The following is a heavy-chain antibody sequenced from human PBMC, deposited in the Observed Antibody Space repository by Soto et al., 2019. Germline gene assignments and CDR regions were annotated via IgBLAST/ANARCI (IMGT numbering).Heavy chain of an antibody. CDR2: IYWDDDK. J-gene: IGHJ4*02. V-gene: IGHV2-5*02. CDR1: GFSLSTSGVG. CDR3: ARTYDILTGIDY. Sequence: QITLKESGPPLVKPTQTLTLTCTFSGFSLSTSGVGVGWIRQPPGKALEWLALIYWDDDKRYSPSLKSRLTIXKXXSKTQVVLTMTNMDPVDTATYYCARTYDILTGIDYWGQGTLVTVSS. D-gene: IGHD3-9*01.